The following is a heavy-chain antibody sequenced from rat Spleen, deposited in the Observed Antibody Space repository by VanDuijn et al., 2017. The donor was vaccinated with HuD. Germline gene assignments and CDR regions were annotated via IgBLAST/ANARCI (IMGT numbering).Heavy chain of an antibody. Sequence: EVQLVESGGDLVQPGRSLKLSCAASGFTFSDYYMAWVRQAPKKGLEWVASISSGGGGTYYADSGEGRFTISRDNAKSTLYLQMDSLRSEDTATYYCTTRPYYSSLNWFPYWGQGTLVTVSS. CDR3: TTRPYYSSLNWFPY. J-gene: IGHJ3*01. CDR2: ISSGGGGT. D-gene: IGHD1-2*01. CDR1: GFTFSDYY. V-gene: IGHV5-20*01.